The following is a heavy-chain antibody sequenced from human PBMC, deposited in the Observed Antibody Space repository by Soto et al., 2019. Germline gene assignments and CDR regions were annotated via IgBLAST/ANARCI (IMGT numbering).Heavy chain of an antibody. D-gene: IGHD2-21*01. CDR1: GFTFSSHS. Sequence: PGGGLRLSCAASGFTFSSHSMNWVRQAPGKGLEWVASIYRSSVFRFGPNELYADSVRGRFIVSRDNTNNLVFLQMDSLRVEDTAVYYCAREFSIQLRLDYWGQGTLVTVSS. CDR3: AREFSIQLRLDY. CDR2: IYRSSVFRFGPNE. V-gene: IGHV3-21*01. J-gene: IGHJ4*02.